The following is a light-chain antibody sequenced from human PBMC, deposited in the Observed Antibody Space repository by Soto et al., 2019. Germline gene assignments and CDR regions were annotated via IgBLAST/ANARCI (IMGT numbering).Light chain of an antibody. Sequence: QSVLTQPPSASGSPGQSVTISCTGTSSDFGGYKYVSWYQQHPGKAPKLMIYEVSKRPSGVPDRFSGSKSGNTASLTVSGLQAEDEADYYCSSYAGSNNFVFGTGTKVTVL. CDR3: SSYAGSNNFV. CDR2: EVS. J-gene: IGLJ1*01. V-gene: IGLV2-8*01. CDR1: SSDFGGYKY.